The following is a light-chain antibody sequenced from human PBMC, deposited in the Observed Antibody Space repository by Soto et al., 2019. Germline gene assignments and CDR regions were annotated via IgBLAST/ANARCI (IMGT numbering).Light chain of an antibody. V-gene: IGLV2-11*01. CDR2: DVT. J-gene: IGLJ1*01. CDR3: CSYAGTYTYV. CDR1: SSDVGGYNH. Sequence: QSALTQPRSVSGSPGQSVTISCTGTSSDVGGYNHVSWFQQHPGKAPKLMIYDVTKRPSGVPDRFSGSKSGNTASLTIAGLQTEDDADYYCCSYAGTYTYVFGTGTKLTVL.